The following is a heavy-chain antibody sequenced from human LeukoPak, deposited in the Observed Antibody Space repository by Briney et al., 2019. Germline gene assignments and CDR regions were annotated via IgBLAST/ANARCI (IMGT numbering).Heavy chain of an antibody. D-gene: IGHD6-13*01. CDR3: AKAVAAAGKDY. V-gene: IGHV3-53*01. J-gene: IGHJ4*02. Sequence: GGSLRLSCAASGFSVSSNYISWVRQAPGKGLEWVSIIYSDGSTFHADSVKGRFTMSRDNSKNTLYLQMNSLRAEDTAVYYCAKAVAAAGKDYWGQGTLVTVSS. CDR1: GFSVSSNY. CDR2: IYSDGST.